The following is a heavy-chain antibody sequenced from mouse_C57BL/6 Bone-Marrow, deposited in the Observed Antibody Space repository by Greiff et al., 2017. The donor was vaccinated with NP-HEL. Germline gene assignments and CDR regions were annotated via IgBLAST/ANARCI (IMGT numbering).Heavy chain of an antibody. J-gene: IGHJ2*01. D-gene: IGHD1-1*01. V-gene: IGHV1-15*01. CDR2: IDPETGGT. CDR1: GYTFTDYE. CDR3: TGYYGSSFHFDF. Sequence: QVQLQQSGAELVRPGASVTLSCKASGYTFTDYEMHWVKQTPVHGLEWIGAIDPETGGTAYNQKFKGKAILTADKSSSTAYMELRSLTSEDSAVYYYTGYYGSSFHFDFWGQGTTLTVSS.